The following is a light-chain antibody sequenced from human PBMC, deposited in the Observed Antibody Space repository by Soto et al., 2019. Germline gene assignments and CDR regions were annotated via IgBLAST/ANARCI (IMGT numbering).Light chain of an antibody. V-gene: IGKV3-15*01. CDR1: QSLTSN. CDR3: QQFNNWPLT. CDR2: GSS. J-gene: IGKJ4*01. Sequence: EIVMTQSPATLSVSPGERAPLSCRASQSLTSNLAWYQQKPGQAPRLLIYGSSTRATGIPARFSGSGSGTEFTLTISSLQSEDSAVYYCQQFNNWPLTLGGATK.